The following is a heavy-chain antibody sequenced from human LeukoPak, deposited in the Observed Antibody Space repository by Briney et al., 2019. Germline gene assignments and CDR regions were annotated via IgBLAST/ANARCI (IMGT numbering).Heavy chain of an antibody. J-gene: IGHJ4*02. CDR2: IYPGDSDT. CDR1: GYSFTSYW. D-gene: IGHD6-19*01. V-gene: IGHV5-51*01. Sequence: GESLKISCKGSGYSFTSYWIGWVRQMPGKGLEWMGIIYPGDSDTRYSPSFQGQVTISADKSITTAYLQWSSLKASDTAMYYCSRRIAVAGSISSDYWGQGTLVTVSS. CDR3: SRRIAVAGSISSDY.